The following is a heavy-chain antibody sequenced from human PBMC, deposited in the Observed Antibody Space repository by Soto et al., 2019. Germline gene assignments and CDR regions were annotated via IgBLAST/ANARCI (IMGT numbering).Heavy chain of an antibody. V-gene: IGHV3-15*01. D-gene: IGHD6-13*01. CDR1: VFTFSNAW. J-gene: IGHJ4*02. CDR3: TTDLAPSSWYEGVDY. CDR2: IKSKTDGGTT. Sequence: GGSLILSCVASVFTFSNAWMSWVRQAPGKGLEWVGRIKSKTDGGTTDYAAPVKGGFTISRDDSKNTLYLQMNSLKTEDTAVYYCTTDLAPSSWYEGVDYWGQGTLVTVSS.